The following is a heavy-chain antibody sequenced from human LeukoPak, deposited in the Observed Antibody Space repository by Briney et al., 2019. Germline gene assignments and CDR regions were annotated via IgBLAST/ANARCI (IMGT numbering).Heavy chain of an antibody. Sequence: ASVKVSCKASGYTFTSYYMHWVRQAPGQGLEWMGWINPNSGGTDCAQRFQGRVTMTRDTSITMLYMEMSSLTPDDTAVYYCARAGYCSDGKCYTFDYWGQGTLVTVSS. CDR3: ARAGYCSDGKCYTFDY. V-gene: IGHV1-2*02. CDR1: GYTFTSYY. J-gene: IGHJ4*02. CDR2: INPNSGGT. D-gene: IGHD2-15*01.